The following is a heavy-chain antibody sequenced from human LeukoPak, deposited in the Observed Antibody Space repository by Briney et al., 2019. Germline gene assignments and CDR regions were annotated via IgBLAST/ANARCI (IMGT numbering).Heavy chain of an antibody. CDR2: IKQDGSEK. Sequence: PGGSLRLSCAASGFTFSSYWMSWVRQAPGKGLEWVANIKQDGSEKYYVDSVKGRFTISRDNAKNSLYLQMNSLRAEDTAVYYCARGLPYYYGSGRFDYWGQGTLVTVSS. D-gene: IGHD3-10*01. CDR3: ARGLPYYYGSGRFDY. V-gene: IGHV3-7*01. CDR1: GFTFSSYW. J-gene: IGHJ4*02.